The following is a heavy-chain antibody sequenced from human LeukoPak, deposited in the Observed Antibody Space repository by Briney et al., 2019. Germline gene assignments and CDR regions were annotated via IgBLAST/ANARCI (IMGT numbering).Heavy chain of an antibody. CDR3: AKVAGRDWGGYYNGYYYYMDV. Sequence: GGSLRLSCAASGFTFSSYAMSWVRQAPGKGLEWVSAISGSGGSTYYADSVKGRFTISRDNSKNTLYLQMNSLRAEDTAVYYCAKVAGRDWGGYYNGYYYYMDVWGKGTTVTVSS. V-gene: IGHV3-23*01. J-gene: IGHJ6*03. D-gene: IGHD3-3*01. CDR2: ISGSGGST. CDR1: GFTFSSYA.